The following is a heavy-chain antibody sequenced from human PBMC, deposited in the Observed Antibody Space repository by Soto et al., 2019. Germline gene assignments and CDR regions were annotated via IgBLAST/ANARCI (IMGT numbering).Heavy chain of an antibody. CDR3: AKDHQTYNWDYLFDS. J-gene: IGHJ4*02. V-gene: IGHV3-30*18. D-gene: IGHD1-7*01. CDR2: ISNDGNNK. CDR1: GFTFSIND. Sequence: LRLSFAASGFTFSINDMHWVRQAPGRGLEWVAVISNDGNNKYYADSVKGRFTLSRDNSKNMVYLQMDSLRVEDTAVYFCAKDHQTYNWDYLFDSWGPGTLVTVS.